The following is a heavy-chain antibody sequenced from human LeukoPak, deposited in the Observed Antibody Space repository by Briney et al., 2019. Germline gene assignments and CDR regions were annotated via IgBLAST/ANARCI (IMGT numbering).Heavy chain of an antibody. V-gene: IGHV1-18*01. Sequence: WASVKVSCKASGYTFTSYGISWVRQAPGQGLEWMGWISAYNGNTNYAQKLQGRVTMTTDTSTSTAYMELRSLRSDDTAVYYCARPQIYSSSLIFDYWGQGTLVTVSS. J-gene: IGHJ4*02. CDR2: ISAYNGNT. D-gene: IGHD6-13*01. CDR3: ARPQIYSSSLIFDY. CDR1: GYTFTSYG.